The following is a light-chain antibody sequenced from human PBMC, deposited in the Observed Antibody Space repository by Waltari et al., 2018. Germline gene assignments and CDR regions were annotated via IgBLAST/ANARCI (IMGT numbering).Light chain of an antibody. CDR3: ALYMGSGIWV. V-gene: IGLV8-61*01. CDR1: SGSLSTTSY. Sequence: QTVVTQEPSLSVSPGGTVTLTCALSSGSLSTTSYATWYQQTPGQAPLTLVYKANARSLGVPERFAGSIRGNTAALTIAGAQADDESDYYCALYMGSGIWVFGGGTRLTVL. J-gene: IGLJ3*02. CDR2: KAN.